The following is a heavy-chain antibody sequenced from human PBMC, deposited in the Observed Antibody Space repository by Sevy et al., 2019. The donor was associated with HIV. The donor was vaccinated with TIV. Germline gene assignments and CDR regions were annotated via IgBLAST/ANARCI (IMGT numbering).Heavy chain of an antibody. V-gene: IGHV3-23*01. CDR3: ATLRGGLYGSGYFQN. Sequence: GCSLRLSCAASGFTFSAYAMSWVRQAPGKGLEWVSCISSSGGSTYYADSVKGRFSISRDTSKNTLYLQMNSLRAEDTAVYYCATLRGGLYGSGYFQNWGQGTQVTVSS. J-gene: IGHJ1*01. CDR1: GFTFSAYA. D-gene: IGHD3-10*01. CDR2: ISSSGGST.